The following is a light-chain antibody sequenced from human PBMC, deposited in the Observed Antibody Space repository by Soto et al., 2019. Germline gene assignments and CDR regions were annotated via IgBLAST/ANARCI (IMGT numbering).Light chain of an antibody. Sequence: DIQMTQSPSSLSASVGDRVAITCRASQSISSYLNWYQQKPGQAPNLLIYAASSLHSGVPSRFSGSGSGTDFTLTISSLQPEDFAIYYCQQSYSTPTFGGGTKVEIK. CDR1: QSISSY. J-gene: IGKJ4*01. CDR3: QQSYSTPT. CDR2: AAS. V-gene: IGKV1-39*01.